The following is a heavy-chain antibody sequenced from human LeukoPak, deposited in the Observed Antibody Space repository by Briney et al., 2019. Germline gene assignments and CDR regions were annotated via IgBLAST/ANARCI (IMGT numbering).Heavy chain of an antibody. D-gene: IGHD5-24*01. CDR1: GFTFSSYA. CDR3: ARDGGEMATITAGNYFDY. V-gene: IGHV3-23*01. CDR2: ISGSGGST. J-gene: IGHJ4*02. Sequence: GGSLRLSCAASGFTFSSYAMSWVRQAPGKGLEWVSAISGSGGSTYYADSVKGRFTISRDNSKNTLYLQMNSLRAEDTAVYYCARDGGEMATITAGNYFDYWGQGTLVTVSS.